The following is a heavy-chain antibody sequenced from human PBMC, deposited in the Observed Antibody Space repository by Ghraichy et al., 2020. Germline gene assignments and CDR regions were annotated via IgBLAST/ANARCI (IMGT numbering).Heavy chain of an antibody. CDR2: ISGSGGST. J-gene: IGHJ6*02. V-gene: IGHV3-23*01. D-gene: IGHD3-10*01. Sequence: GGSLRLSCAASGFTFSSYAMSWVRQAPGKGLEWVSAISGSGGSTYYADSVKGRFTISRDNSKNTLYLQMNSLRAEDTAVYYCAKEEPMVRGVFHYYYGMDVWGQGTTVTVSS. CDR3: AKEEPMVRGVFHYYYGMDV. CDR1: GFTFSSYA.